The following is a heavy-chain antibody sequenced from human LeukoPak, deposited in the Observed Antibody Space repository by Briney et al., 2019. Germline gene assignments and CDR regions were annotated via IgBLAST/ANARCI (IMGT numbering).Heavy chain of an antibody. CDR1: GFTFRTYG. V-gene: IGHV3-30*04. CDR3: ARTPMVRGGYFDY. CDR2: MSFDGNDE. D-gene: IGHD3-10*01. Sequence: QPGGSLRLSCAASGFTFRTYGMHWVRQVPGKGLEWVAYMSFDGNDEDVADSVRGRFTITRDNLKNTLSLHMNSLRPEDTALYYCARTPMVRGGYFDYWGQGTLVSVSP. J-gene: IGHJ4*02.